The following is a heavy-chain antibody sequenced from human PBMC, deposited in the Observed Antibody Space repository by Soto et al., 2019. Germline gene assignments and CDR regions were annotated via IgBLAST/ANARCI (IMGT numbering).Heavy chain of an antibody. Sequence: QVQLVESGGGLVKPGGSLRLSCAACGFAFSDYYMSWIRQAPGKGLEWVSYISSSGSTIYYADSVKGRFTISRDNAKNSLYLQMNSLRAEDTAVYYCAREDRMVRGVIGYYYYGMDVWGQGTTVTVSS. V-gene: IGHV3-11*01. CDR2: ISSSGSTI. J-gene: IGHJ6*02. CDR1: GFAFSDYY. CDR3: AREDRMVRGVIGYYYYGMDV. D-gene: IGHD3-10*01.